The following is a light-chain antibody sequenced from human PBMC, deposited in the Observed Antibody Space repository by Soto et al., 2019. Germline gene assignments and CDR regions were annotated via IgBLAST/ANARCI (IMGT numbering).Light chain of an antibody. CDR1: QSVTSNY. CDR2: GIS. V-gene: IGKV3-20*01. Sequence: EVVMTQSPATLSVSPGERATLSCRASQSVTSNYLAWYQQKPGQAPRLLIYGISTRATGVPDRFSGSGSGTDFTLTISRLEPEDFAVYYCQQYTDWPLKFGQGTKVDIK. J-gene: IGKJ1*01. CDR3: QQYTDWPLK.